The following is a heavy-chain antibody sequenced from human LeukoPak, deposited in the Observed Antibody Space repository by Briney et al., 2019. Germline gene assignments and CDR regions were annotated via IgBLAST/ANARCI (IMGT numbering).Heavy chain of an antibody. CDR3: AKRKDLGYCSSTSCYYYFDY. V-gene: IGHV3-23*01. CDR1: GFTFNNYA. D-gene: IGHD2-2*01. CDR2: NGGSGGSK. J-gene: IGHJ4*02. Sequence: GGSLRLSCVASGFTFNNYAMSWVRQAPGKGLEWVSANGGSGGSKYYADSVKGRFTVSRDNSKNTLYLQMNSLRAEDTAIYYCAKRKDLGYCSSTSCYYYFDYWDQGTLVTVSS.